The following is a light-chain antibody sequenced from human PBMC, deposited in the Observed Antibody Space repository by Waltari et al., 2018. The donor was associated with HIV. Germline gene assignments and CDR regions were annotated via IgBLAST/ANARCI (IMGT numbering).Light chain of an antibody. Sequence: QSALTQPPSVSGSPGQSVTISCTGTSSDVGNYNRVSWYQQPPGSAPKPMFEEVRKQPSGVPRRFSGSKSGNTASLTISGLQAEDEADYYCSSYTSSNTFVVVGGGTKLTVL. V-gene: IGLV2-18*02. CDR1: SSDVGNYNR. CDR2: EVR. J-gene: IGLJ2*01. CDR3: SSYTSSNTFVV.